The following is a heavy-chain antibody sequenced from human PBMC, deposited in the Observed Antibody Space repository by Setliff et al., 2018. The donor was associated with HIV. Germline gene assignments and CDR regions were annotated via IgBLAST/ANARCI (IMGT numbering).Heavy chain of an antibody. J-gene: IGHJ4*02. D-gene: IGHD4-17*01. CDR2: IYYSGST. Sequence: KTSETLSLTCSVSGGSVGSGSYYWSWIRQSPRKGLEWLGYIYYSGSTTYNPSLKSRVTMSIDTSKNQFSLKLRSVTAADTAVYYCARDPPGYGDSNDYWGQGTLVTVSS. CDR3: ARDPPGYGDSNDY. CDR1: GGSVGSGSYY. V-gene: IGHV4-61*01.